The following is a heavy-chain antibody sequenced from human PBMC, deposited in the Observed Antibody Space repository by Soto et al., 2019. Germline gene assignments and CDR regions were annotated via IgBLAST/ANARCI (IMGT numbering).Heavy chain of an antibody. CDR2: IYNSVNT. Sequence: QVQLQESGPGLVKPSQTLSLTCTVSGGSISSDYYCWSWIRQSPEKGLEWIAHIYNSVNTYSNPSLGSPVTISVDPSKNHFSLKLTSVTAADTAVYYCARGPSGDKVDNWGQGTLVTVSS. J-gene: IGHJ4*02. CDR3: ARGPSGDKVDN. D-gene: IGHD7-27*01. CDR1: GGSISSDYYC. V-gene: IGHV4-30-4*01.